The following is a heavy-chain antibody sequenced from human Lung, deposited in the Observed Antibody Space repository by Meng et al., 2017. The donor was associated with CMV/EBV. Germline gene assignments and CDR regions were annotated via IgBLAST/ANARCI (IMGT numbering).Heavy chain of an antibody. D-gene: IGHD3-9*01. J-gene: IGHJ4*02. V-gene: IGHV3-30*02. CDR2: VRNDGSKK. Sequence: GSXRLSXVESGFTFSRYGMHWVRQAPGKGLEWVAFVRNDGSKKYYADSVKGRFTISRDNSKNTLYLQMNSLRSEDTAVYFCAKDDDSAGYYFAYYWGQGTLVXVSS. CDR3: AKDDDSAGYYFAYY. CDR1: GFTFSRYG.